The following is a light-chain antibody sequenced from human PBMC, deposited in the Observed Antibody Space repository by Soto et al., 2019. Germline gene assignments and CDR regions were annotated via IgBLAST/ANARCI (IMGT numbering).Light chain of an antibody. Sequence: DIQMTQSPSTLSASVGDRVTITCRASQSMSSWLAWYQQKPGKAPKLLIYAASSLESGVPSRFSGSRSGTDFTLTISSLQPDDFATYYCQHYNSNPWTFGQGTKVEVK. V-gene: IGKV1-5*01. J-gene: IGKJ1*01. CDR1: QSMSSW. CDR3: QHYNSNPWT. CDR2: AAS.